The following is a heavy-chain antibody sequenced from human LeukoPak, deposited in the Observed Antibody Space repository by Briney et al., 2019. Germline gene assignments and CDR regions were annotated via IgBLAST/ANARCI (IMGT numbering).Heavy chain of an antibody. CDR1: GGSISSSTYY. Sequence: KASETLSLTCTVSGGSISSSTYYWGWIRQPPGKGLEWIGSIYYTGSTNYSPSLKSRVTISVDTSKNQFSLRLSSVTAADTAVYYCARDSPYSRYYYYYMDVWGKGTTVTVSS. CDR2: IYYTGST. D-gene: IGHD4-11*01. J-gene: IGHJ6*03. V-gene: IGHV4-39*07. CDR3: ARDSPYSRYYYYYMDV.